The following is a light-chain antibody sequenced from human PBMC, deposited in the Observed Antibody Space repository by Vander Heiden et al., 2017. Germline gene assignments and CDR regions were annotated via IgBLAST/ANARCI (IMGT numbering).Light chain of an antibody. V-gene: IGKV1-16*01. CDR2: AAS. CDR1: QDISKY. Sequence: DIQMTQSPAAAVGDRVTMTCRASQDISKYLAWFQQKPGKAPKSLIYAASSLQSGVPARFSGGGSGTDFTLTISSLQPEDFATYYCQQYNSYPYTFGQGTKLEIK. CDR3: QQYNSYPYT. J-gene: IGKJ2*01.